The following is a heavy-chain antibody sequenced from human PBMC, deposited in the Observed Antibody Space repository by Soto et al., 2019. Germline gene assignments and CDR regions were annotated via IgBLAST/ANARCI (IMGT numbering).Heavy chain of an antibody. CDR3: ARDGYCCGGSCYSVPVFYY. CDR1: GIPVSSNY. D-gene: IGHD2-15*01. Sequence: GGSLRLSCAASGIPVSSNYMTWVRQAPGKGLEWVSVLHSGGDTYYANSVKGRFTISRHDSTNTLFLQMNSLTAEDTAVYYCARDGYCCGGSCYSVPVFYYCAQGTPVTVSS. CDR2: LHSGGDT. V-gene: IGHV3-53*04. J-gene: IGHJ4*02.